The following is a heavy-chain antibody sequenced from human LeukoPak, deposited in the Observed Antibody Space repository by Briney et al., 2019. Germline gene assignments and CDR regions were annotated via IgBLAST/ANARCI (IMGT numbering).Heavy chain of an antibody. CDR1: GYTFTSYD. CDR2: INPSGGST. V-gene: IGHV1-46*03. CDR3: ARGGYSYGYHQRGSFDNWFDP. J-gene: IGHJ5*02. D-gene: IGHD5-18*01. Sequence: ASVKVSCKASGYTFTSYDINWVRQATGQGLEWMGIINPSGGSTSYAQKFQGRVTMTRDTSTSTVYMELSSLRSEDTAVYYCARGGYSYGYHQRGSFDNWFDPWGQGTLVTVSS.